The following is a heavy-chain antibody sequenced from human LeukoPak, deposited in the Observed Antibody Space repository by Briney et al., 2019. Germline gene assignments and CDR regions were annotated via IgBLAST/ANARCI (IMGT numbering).Heavy chain of an antibody. D-gene: IGHD6-13*01. J-gene: IGHJ4*02. V-gene: IGHV4-30-2*01. Sequence: SETLSLTCAVSGGSISSGGYSWSWIRQPPGKGLEWIGYIYHSGSTNYNPSLKSRVTVSVDTSKNQFSLKLSSVTAADTAVYYCARSSISSSWPPVLDYWGQGTLVTVSS. CDR1: GGSISSGGYS. CDR2: IYHSGST. CDR3: ARSSISSSWPPVLDY.